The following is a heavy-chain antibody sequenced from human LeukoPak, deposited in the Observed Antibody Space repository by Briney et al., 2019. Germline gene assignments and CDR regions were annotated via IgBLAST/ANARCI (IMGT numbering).Heavy chain of an antibody. CDR3: ARKIGQQLVLYWFDP. J-gene: IGHJ5*02. CDR1: SGSFSDDY. Sequence: SETLSLICAVYSGSFSDDYWSWIRQPPGKGLEWIGEINHSGSTNYNPSLKSRVTISLDTSKNQFSLMLSSVTAADTAVYYCARKIGQQLVLYWFDPWGQGTLVTVSS. D-gene: IGHD6-13*01. V-gene: IGHV4-34*01. CDR2: INHSGST.